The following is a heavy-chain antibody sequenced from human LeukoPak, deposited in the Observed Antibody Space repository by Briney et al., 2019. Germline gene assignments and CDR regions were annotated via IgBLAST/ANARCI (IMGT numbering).Heavy chain of an antibody. J-gene: IGHJ4*02. Sequence: SETLSLTCAVYGGSFSGYYWSWIRQPPGKGLEWIGEINHSGSTNYNPSLKSRVTISVDTPKNQFSLKLSSVTAADTAVYYCAREMSIAAPAVWGQGTLVTVSS. CDR2: INHSGST. CDR3: AREMSIAAPAV. V-gene: IGHV4-34*01. CDR1: GGSFSGYY. D-gene: IGHD6-13*01.